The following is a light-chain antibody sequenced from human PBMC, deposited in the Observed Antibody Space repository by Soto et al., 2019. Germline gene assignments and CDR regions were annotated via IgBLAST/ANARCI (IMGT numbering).Light chain of an antibody. J-gene: IGKJ5*01. CDR3: QQGHNWPLT. V-gene: IGKV1-12*01. Sequence: DLQMTQSPSSVSASVGDRVTITCRATQGLSDSLAWYQQKPGKAPKLLISVTSRLQSGVPSRFSGSASGTAFTLTIDRLQPEDLATYYCQQGHNWPLTFGQGTRLEIK. CDR2: VTS. CDR1: QGLSDS.